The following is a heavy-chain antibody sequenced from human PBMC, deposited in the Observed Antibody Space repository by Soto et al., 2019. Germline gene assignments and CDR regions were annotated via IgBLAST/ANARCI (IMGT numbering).Heavy chain of an antibody. CDR2: IIPILGIA. Sequence: QVQLVQSGAEVKKPGSSVKVSCKASGGTFSSYTMSWVRQAPGQGIEWMGRIIPILGIANYAQKFQGRVTITADKSTSTAYMELSSLRSEDTAVYYCARAGMATINDAFDIWGQGTMVTVSS. CDR1: GGTFSSYT. D-gene: IGHD5-12*01. V-gene: IGHV1-69*02. J-gene: IGHJ3*02. CDR3: ARAGMATINDAFDI.